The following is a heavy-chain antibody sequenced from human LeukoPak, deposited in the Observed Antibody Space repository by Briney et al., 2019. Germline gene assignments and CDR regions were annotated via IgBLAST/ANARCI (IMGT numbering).Heavy chain of an antibody. CDR2: IYTSGST. J-gene: IGHJ3*02. D-gene: IGHD3-10*01. CDR1: GVSISSGSYY. Sequence: SQTLSLTCTVSGVSISSGSYYWSWIRQPAGKGLEWIGRIYTSGSTNYNPSLKSRVTTSVDTPKNQFSLKLTSVTAADTAVYYCASHYYFDAFDIWGQGTMVTVSS. CDR3: ASHYYFDAFDI. V-gene: IGHV4-61*02.